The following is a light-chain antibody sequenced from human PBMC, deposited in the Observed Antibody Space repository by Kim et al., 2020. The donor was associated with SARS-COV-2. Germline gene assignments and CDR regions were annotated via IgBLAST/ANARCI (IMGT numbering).Light chain of an antibody. CDR2: GVS. CDR1: QSISTY. CDR3: QQSYITPYT. V-gene: IGKV1-39*01. J-gene: IGKJ2*01. Sequence: DIQMTQSPSSLSASAGDRVTITCRASQSISTYLNWYQQKAGIAPKLLIYGVSNLKSGVPSRFSGSGSGTDFTLSISSLQPEDFATYYCQQSYITPYTFGQGTKLEI.